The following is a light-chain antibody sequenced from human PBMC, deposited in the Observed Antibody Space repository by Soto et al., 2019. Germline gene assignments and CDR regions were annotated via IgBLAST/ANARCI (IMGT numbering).Light chain of an antibody. CDR1: QSVSSSY. Sequence: EIVLTQSPGTLSLSPGDRATLSCRATQSVSSSYLAWYQQKPGQAPRLLIYGASSRATGIPDRFSGSGSGTEFTLTISSLQPDDFATYYCQHYNSYSEAFGQGTKVDIK. CDR2: GAS. V-gene: IGKV3-20*01. CDR3: QHYNSYSEA. J-gene: IGKJ1*01.